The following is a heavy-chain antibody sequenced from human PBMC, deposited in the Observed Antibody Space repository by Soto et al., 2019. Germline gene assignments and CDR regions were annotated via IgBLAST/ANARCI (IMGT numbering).Heavy chain of an antibody. CDR3: ARGGIAVAGRQDY. V-gene: IGHV1-2*04. J-gene: IGHJ4*02. CDR1: GYTFTGYY. Sequence: GASVKVSCNASGYTFTGYYMHWVRQAPGQGLEWMGWINPNSGGTNYAQKFQGWVTMTRDTSISTAYMELSRLRSDDTAVYYCARGGIAVAGRQDYWGQGTLVTVSS. CDR2: INPNSGGT. D-gene: IGHD6-19*01.